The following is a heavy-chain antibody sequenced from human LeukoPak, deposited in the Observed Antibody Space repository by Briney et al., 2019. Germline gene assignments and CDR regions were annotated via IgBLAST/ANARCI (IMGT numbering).Heavy chain of an antibody. J-gene: IGHJ4*02. CDR2: ISGSGGST. CDR3: AKGILTGFDGGFDY. Sequence: GGSLRLSCAASGFTFSDYYMSWIRQAPGKGLEWVSYISGSGGSTYYADSVKGRFTISRDNSKNTLYLQMNSLRAEDTAVYYCAKGILTGFDGGFDYWGQGTLVTVSS. V-gene: IGHV3-11*01. D-gene: IGHD3-9*01. CDR1: GFTFSDYY.